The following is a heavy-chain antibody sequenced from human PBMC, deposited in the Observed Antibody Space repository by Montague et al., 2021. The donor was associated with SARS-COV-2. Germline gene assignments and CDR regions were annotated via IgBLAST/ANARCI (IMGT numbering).Heavy chain of an antibody. CDR2: IYHSGTT. D-gene: IGHD5-24*01. CDR3: ARDRTFRDGYLDAFEI. Sequence: SETLSLTCTVSGYSISSGYYWGWIRRFPGKGLEWIGSIYHSGTTYYNPSLKSRVTISVDTSKNQFSLKMYSVTAADTAQFYCARDRTFRDGYLDAFEIWGQRRRVTVSS. J-gene: IGHJ3*02. CDR1: GYSISSGYY. V-gene: IGHV4-38-2*02.